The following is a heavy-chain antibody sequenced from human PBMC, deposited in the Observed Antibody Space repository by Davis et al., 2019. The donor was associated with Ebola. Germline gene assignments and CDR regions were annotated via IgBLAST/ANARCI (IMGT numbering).Heavy chain of an antibody. CDR2: ISGSGGTT. V-gene: IGHV3-23*01. D-gene: IGHD3-10*01. CDR1: VITFSSYA. Sequence: PGGSLRLSCADSVITFSSYAMTWVRQAPGKGLEWVSAISGSGGTTYYAGSVKGRFTVSRDNSKKTMYLQMNSLRAEDTAVYYCARGIDYWGQGTLVTVSS. J-gene: IGHJ4*02. CDR3: ARGIDY.